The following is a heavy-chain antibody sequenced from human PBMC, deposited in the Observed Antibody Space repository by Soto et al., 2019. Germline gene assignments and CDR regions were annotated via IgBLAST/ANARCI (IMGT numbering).Heavy chain of an antibody. CDR3: AKCLGYSSAWYQPHF. CDR2: IRGNINTT. D-gene: IGHD6-19*01. CDR1: GFTFSSYA. J-gene: IGHJ4*02. Sequence: GGSLRLSCAASGFTFSSYAMSWVRQAPGKGLEWVSTIRGNINTTYYADSVKGRFTISRDNSKNTLYLQMNSLRAEDTAIYYCAKCLGYSSAWYQPHFWGQGTLVTVSS. V-gene: IGHV3-23*01.